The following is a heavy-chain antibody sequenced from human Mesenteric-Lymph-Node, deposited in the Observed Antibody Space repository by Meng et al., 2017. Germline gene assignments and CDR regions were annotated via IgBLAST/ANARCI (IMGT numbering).Heavy chain of an antibody. CDR1: GFIFSDYY. CDR2: ISSSAGTI. V-gene: IGHV3-11*01. J-gene: IGHJ1*01. CDR3: ARGLHPYDSSGYYLRH. D-gene: IGHD3-22*01. Sequence: GESLKISCATSGFIFSDYYMGWIRQAPGKGLEWVSYISSSAGTIFYADSVKGRFTISRDPAKSSLHLQMNSLRAEDTAVYYCARGLHPYDSSGYYLRHWGQGTLVTVSS.